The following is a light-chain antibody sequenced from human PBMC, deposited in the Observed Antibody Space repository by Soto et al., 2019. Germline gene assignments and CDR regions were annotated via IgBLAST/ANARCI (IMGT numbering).Light chain of an antibody. CDR2: DAS. CDR1: QSVGRNY. J-gene: IGKJ4*01. Sequence: EIVLTQSPGTLSLSPGESATLSCRASQSVGRNYLAWFQHKPDQAPRLLIYDASNRATGVLDRFSGSGSGTDFTLSVTRLEPEDFAVYYCHQYAVSPLTFGGGTKVDIK. V-gene: IGKV3-20*01. CDR3: HQYAVSPLT.